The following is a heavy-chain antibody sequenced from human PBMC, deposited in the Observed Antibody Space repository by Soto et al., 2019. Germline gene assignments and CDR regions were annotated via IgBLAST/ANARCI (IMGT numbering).Heavy chain of an antibody. D-gene: IGHD6-19*01. CDR2: IDWDDDK. V-gene: IGHV2-70*01. CDR1: GFSLSTSGMC. Sequence: SGPTLVNPTQTLTLTCTFSGFSLSTSGMCVSWIRQPPGKALEWLALIDWDDDKYYSTSLKTRLTISKDTSKNQVVLTMTNMDPVDTATYYCARSPYSSGCYYFVYSCQASRFTVSS. CDR3: ARSPYSSGCYYFVY. J-gene: IGHJ4*02.